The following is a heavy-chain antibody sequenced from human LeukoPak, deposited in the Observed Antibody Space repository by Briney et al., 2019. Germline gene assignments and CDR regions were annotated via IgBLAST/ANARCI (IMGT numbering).Heavy chain of an antibody. CDR1: GFTFSSCA. CDR3: ARGVAEQWLVQRWFDP. V-gene: IGHV3-30*04. Sequence: GGSLRLSCAASGFTFSSCAMHWVRQAPGKGLEWVAVISYDGSNKYYADSVKGRFTISRDNSKNTLYLQMNSLRAEDTAVYYCARGVAEQWLVQRWFDPWGQGTLVTVSS. J-gene: IGHJ5*02. D-gene: IGHD6-19*01. CDR2: ISYDGSNK.